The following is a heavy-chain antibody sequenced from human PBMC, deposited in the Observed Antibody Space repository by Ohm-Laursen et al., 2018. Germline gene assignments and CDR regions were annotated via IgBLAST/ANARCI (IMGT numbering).Heavy chain of an antibody. V-gene: IGHV1-46*02. J-gene: IGHJ4*02. CDR1: GYTFNNYY. Sequence: ASVKVSCKASGYTFNNYYIHWVRQAPGQGLAWMGIVNPSANYTHYLPKFQGRLSVTTDTSTSTVYMHLSRLTSGDTATYFCARGGLVAGTDFDFWGQGTLVTVSS. CDR3: ARGGLVAGTDFDF. CDR2: VNPSANYT. D-gene: IGHD6-19*01.